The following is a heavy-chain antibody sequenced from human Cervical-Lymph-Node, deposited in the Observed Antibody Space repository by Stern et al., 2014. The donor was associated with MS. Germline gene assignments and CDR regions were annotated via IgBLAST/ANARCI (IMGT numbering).Heavy chain of an antibody. CDR1: GFSFTSYA. V-gene: IGHV3-23*04. J-gene: IGHJ4*02. D-gene: IGHD1-1*01. CDR3: GVAGNY. Sequence: EVQLVESGGDLVQPGGSLRLSCVGSGFSFTSYAMNWVRQAPGKGLEWVSGISVHGLNTYYADSVKGRFTISRDTSTHTLYLQMSSLRADDTAVYYCGVAGNYWGQGTLVTVSS. CDR2: ISVHGLNT.